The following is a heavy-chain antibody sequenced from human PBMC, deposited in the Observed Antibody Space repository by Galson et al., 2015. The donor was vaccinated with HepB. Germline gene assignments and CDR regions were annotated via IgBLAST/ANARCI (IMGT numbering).Heavy chain of an antibody. CDR1: GFTFSSYA. J-gene: IGHJ4*02. D-gene: IGHD2-15*01. CDR2: ISDSGGST. CDR3: GKGMIPDSGLYNS. Sequence: SLRLSCAASGFTFSSYAMSWVRQAPGKGLEWVSAISDSGGSTFYAGSVKGRFTISRDNSKATLFLEMNSLRAEDTARYYCGKGMIPDSGLYNSWGQGTLVTVSS. V-gene: IGHV3-23*01.